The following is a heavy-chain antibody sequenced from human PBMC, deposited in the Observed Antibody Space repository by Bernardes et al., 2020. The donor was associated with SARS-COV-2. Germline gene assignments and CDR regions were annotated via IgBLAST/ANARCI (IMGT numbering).Heavy chain of an antibody. D-gene: IGHD5-12*01. Sequence: GGSLRLSCAASGFTFSSYAMSWVRQAPGKGLEWVSAISGSGGSTYYADSVKGRFTISRDNSKNTLYLQMNSLRAEDTAVYYCAKGGRDGYNPDYYYYYGMDVWGQGTTVTVSS. CDR3: AKGGRDGYNPDYYYYYGMDV. V-gene: IGHV3-23*01. CDR2: ISGSGGST. J-gene: IGHJ6*02. CDR1: GFTFSSYA.